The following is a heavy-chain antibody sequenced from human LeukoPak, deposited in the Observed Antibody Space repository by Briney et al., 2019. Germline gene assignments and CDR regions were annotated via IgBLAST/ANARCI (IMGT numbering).Heavy chain of an antibody. Sequence: GGFLRLSCAASGFTFSSYEMNWVRQAPGKGLEWVSYISSSGSTIYYADSVKGRFTISRDNAKNSLYLQMNSLRAEDTAVYYCARDRSLGEQWLVTYFDYWGQGTLVTVSS. CDR2: ISSSGSTI. CDR3: ARDRSLGEQWLVTYFDY. V-gene: IGHV3-48*03. J-gene: IGHJ4*02. CDR1: GFTFSSYE. D-gene: IGHD6-19*01.